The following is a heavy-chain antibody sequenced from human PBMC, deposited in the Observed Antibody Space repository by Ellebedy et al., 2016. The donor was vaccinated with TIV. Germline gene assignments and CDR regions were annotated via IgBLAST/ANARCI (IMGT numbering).Heavy chain of an antibody. J-gene: IGHJ4*02. CDR2: IKQDGSEE. Sequence: GGSLRLXXAASGFTFRSYAMSWVRQAPGKGLEWVANIKQDGSEEYYVDSVKGRFTISRDNAKNSLYLQMNSLRAEDTAVYYCARDVNTIQRGFDNWGQGTLVTVSS. V-gene: IGHV3-7*01. CDR3: ARDVNTIQRGFDN. D-gene: IGHD3-22*01. CDR1: GFTFRSYA.